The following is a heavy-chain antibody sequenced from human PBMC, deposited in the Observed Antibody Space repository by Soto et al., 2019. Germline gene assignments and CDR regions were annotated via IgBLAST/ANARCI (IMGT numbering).Heavy chain of an antibody. J-gene: IGHJ4*02. Sequence: SETLSLTCTVSGGSISSGGYYWSWIRQHPGKGLEWIGYIYYSGSTYYNPSLKSRVTISVDTSKNQFSLKLSSVTAADTAVYYCARKEDGKKPFDFWGQGIPVTVSS. CDR1: GGSISSGGYY. V-gene: IGHV4-31*03. CDR3: ARKEDGKKPFDF. D-gene: IGHD1-1*01. CDR2: IYYSGST.